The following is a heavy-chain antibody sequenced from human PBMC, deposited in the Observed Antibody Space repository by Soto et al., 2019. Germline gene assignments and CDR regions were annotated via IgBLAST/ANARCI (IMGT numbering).Heavy chain of an antibody. CDR3: ARSQRGRTAFTFDY. D-gene: IGHD3-16*01. V-gene: IGHV4-61*01. CDR1: GDSVSNDNYY. Sequence: KPSETLSLTCAVSGDSVSNDNYYWSWIRQPPGKGLEWIGYIYYSGTTNYNSYLKSRLSLSVDMSKNQFSLKLASVTAADTAVYFCARSQRGRTAFTFDYWGQGXLVTVSS. CDR2: IYYSGTT. J-gene: IGHJ4*02.